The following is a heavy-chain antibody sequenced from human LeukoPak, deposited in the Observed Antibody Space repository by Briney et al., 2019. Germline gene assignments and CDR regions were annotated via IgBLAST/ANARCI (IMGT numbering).Heavy chain of an antibody. J-gene: IGHJ4*02. CDR2: IHYSGGT. Sequence: LSLTXTVSGGSVSSHGYYWSWIRQHPEKGLEWIGYIHYSGGTYYNPSLKSRISISLDTSKNQFSLKLNSVTAADTAVYYCAVLHPFDYWGQGALVTVSS. V-gene: IGHV4-31*02. CDR3: AVLHPFDY. CDR1: GGSVSSHGYY.